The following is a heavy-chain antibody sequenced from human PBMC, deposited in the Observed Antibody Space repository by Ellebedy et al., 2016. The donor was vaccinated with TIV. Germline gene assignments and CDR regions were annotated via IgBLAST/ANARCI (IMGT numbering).Heavy chain of an antibody. D-gene: IGHD3-22*01. CDR1: GDSISSYY. J-gene: IGHJ5*01. CDR2: VYYSGTT. V-gene: IGHV4-59*01. Sequence: SETLSLTXNVSGDSISSYYWSWIRQPPGKGLEWLGYVYYSGTTKYNSSLKGRVTISVDTSKNQFSLTLRSVTTADTAVYYCARRNYDRSGYYFDSWGPGTLVTVSS. CDR3: ARRNYDRSGYYFDS.